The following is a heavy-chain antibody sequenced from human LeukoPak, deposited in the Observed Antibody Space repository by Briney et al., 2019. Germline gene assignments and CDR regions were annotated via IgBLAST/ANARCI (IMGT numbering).Heavy chain of an antibody. CDR1: GYTFSDNY. D-gene: IGHD3-10*01. J-gene: IGHJ4*02. Sequence: ASVKVSCKASGYTFSDNYMHWVRQAPGQGLEYMGWIKPNGGGTKYAQKFQGGVTMTRETSISTAYMELNRLRSDDTAVYFCARGTWFGDSSGTDFWGQGTLVIVSS. CDR3: ARGTWFGDSSGTDF. CDR2: IKPNGGGT. V-gene: IGHV1-2*02.